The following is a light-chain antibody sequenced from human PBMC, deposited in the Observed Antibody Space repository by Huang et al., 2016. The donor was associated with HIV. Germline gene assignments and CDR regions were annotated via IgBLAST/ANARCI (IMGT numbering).Light chain of an antibody. V-gene: IGKV1-6*01. CDR3: LQDHNYPRT. CDR1: QGITDD. CDR2: GSA. J-gene: IGKJ1*01. Sequence: AIQMTQSPSSLSASVGDRVTITCRARQGITDDLAWYQQKPGKAPKLLISGSAPLRGGVPSRFSGSGSGTDFILTISSLQPEDYATYYCLQDHNYPRTFGPGTKVEI.